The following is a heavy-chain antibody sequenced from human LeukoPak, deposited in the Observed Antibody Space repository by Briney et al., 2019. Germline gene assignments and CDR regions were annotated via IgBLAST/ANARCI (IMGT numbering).Heavy chain of an antibody. CDR2: IYHSGST. V-gene: IGHV4-4*02. J-gene: IGHJ4*02. Sequence: SETLSLTCAVSGGSISSSNWWSWIRQPPGKGLEWIGEIYHSGSTNYNPSLKSRVTISVDTSKNQFSLKLSSVTAADTAVYYCARLNHSGYVRRFDYWGQGTLVTVSS. CDR1: GGSISSSNW. D-gene: IGHD5-12*01. CDR3: ARLNHSGYVRRFDY.